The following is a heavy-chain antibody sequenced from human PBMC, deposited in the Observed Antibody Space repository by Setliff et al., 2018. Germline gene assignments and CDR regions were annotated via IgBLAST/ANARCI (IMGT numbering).Heavy chain of an antibody. D-gene: IGHD2-2*01. CDR3: ARGLHGTIRGGYFDN. J-gene: IGHJ4*02. V-gene: IGHV4-61*02. CDR2: LHTSGST. CDR1: GGSISSGTYY. Sequence: SETLSLTCTVSGGSISSGTYYWSWIRQPAGQGLEWIGRLHTSGSTDYADSVEGRFSISRDTSKNMLYLQMNSLRVEGTAVYYCARGLHGTIRGGYFDNWGQGTLVTVSS.